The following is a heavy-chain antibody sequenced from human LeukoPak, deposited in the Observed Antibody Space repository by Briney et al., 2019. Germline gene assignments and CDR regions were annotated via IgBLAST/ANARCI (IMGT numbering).Heavy chain of an antibody. D-gene: IGHD3-22*01. CDR2: IYSGGST. CDR1: GFTVSSNY. CDR3: AREGQDSSGYKHFDY. V-gene: IGHV3-53*01. Sequence: AGGSLRLSCAASGFTVSSNYMSWVRQAPGKGLEWFSVIYSGGSTYYADSVKGRFTISRDNSKNTLYLQMNSLRAEDTAVYYCAREGQDSSGYKHFDYWGQGTLVTVSS. J-gene: IGHJ4*02.